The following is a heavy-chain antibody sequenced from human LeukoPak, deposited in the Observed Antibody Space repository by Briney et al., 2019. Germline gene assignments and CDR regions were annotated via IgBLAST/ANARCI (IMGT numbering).Heavy chain of an antibody. CDR3: AKVDDYYDFWSGYYT. CDR1: GFTFSSYG. V-gene: IGHV3-33*06. D-gene: IGHD3-3*01. J-gene: IGHJ4*02. Sequence: GRSLRLSCAASGFTFSSYGMHWVRQAPGKGLEWVAVIWYDGSNKYYADSVKGRFTISRDNSMNTLYLQMNSLRAEDTAVYYCAKVDDYYDFWSGYYTWGQGTLVTVSS. CDR2: IWYDGSNK.